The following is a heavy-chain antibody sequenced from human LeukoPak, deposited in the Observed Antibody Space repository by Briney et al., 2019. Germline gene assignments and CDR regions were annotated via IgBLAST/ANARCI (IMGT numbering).Heavy chain of an antibody. Sequence: GGSLRLSCTASGFTFGDYAMSWFRQAPGKGLEWVGFIRSKAYGGTTEYVASVKGRFTISRDDSKSIAYLQMNSLKTEDTAVYYCTRGGSSGPYYYYYGMDVWGQGTTVTVSS. V-gene: IGHV3-49*03. CDR2: IRSKAYGGTT. CDR1: GFTFGDYA. D-gene: IGHD6-19*01. CDR3: TRGGSSGPYYYYYGMDV. J-gene: IGHJ6*02.